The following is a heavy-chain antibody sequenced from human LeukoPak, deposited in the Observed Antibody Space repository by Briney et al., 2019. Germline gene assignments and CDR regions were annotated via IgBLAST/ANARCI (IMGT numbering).Heavy chain of an antibody. J-gene: IGHJ5*01. CDR1: GGSISTYG. CDR3: ARDSYDNSGHYPFDS. CDR2: IYASGTI. D-gene: IGHD3-22*01. Sequence: PSETLSLTCTVSGGSISTYGWNWFRQPAGKRLEWIGRIYASGTINYNAALKSRITMSVDKSRNQFSLKLSSVTAADSAMYYCARDSYDNSGHYPFDSWGQGTLVTVSS. V-gene: IGHV4-4*07.